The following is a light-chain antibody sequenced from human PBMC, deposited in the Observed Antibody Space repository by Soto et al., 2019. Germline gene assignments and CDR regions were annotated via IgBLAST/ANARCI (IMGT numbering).Light chain of an antibody. CDR1: QSVSRF. CDR2: DTS. J-gene: IGKJ2*02. Sequence: EIVMTQSPATLSVSPGERDTLSCRASQSVSRFLAWYQQRPGQAPRLLIYDTSTRATGVPARFSGSGSGTEFSLTISSLQSEDFAVYYCQQYDNWPPCTFGQGTKLEVK. V-gene: IGKV3-15*01. CDR3: QQYDNWPPCT.